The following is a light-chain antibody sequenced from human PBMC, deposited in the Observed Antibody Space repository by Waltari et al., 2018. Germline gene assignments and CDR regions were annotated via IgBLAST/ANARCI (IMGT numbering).Light chain of an antibody. CDR2: RNN. Sequence: QSVLTQPPSASGTPGQRVTISCSGSSSNIGRHYVYWYQQLPGTAPKLLIYRNNQRPSGVPGRFSGSKAGTSASLAISGLRSEDEADYYCAAWDDSLSGLFGGGTKLTVL. J-gene: IGLJ2*01. CDR1: SSNIGRHY. V-gene: IGLV1-47*01. CDR3: AAWDDSLSGL.